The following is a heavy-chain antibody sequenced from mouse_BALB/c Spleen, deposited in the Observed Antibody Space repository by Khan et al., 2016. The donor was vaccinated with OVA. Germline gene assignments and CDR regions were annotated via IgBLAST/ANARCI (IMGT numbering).Heavy chain of an antibody. D-gene: IGHD1-1*01. CDR3: ARTPGYFGSSYFDY. V-gene: IGHV5-9-3*01. J-gene: IGHJ2*01. CDR1: GFTFSNYA. CDR2: ISSGGSYT. Sequence: EVELVESGGGLVIPGGSLKLSCAASGFTFSNYAMSWVRQTPEKRLEWVATISSGGSYTYYPDSVKGRCTISRDNAQNTMHLQMRRVRSEDTAKYYCARTPGYFGSSYFDYWDQGTTLTVSS.